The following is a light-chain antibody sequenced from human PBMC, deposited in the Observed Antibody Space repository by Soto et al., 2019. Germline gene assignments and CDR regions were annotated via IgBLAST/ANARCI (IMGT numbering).Light chain of an antibody. J-gene: IGKJ1*01. Sequence: DIQMTQSPSSLSASVGDRLTITYRASQTIGSYLNWYHQKPGKAPKLLIYAASSLQSGVPSRFSGSGSGTDFTLTISSLQPEDFATYYCQQSYSTPWTFGQGAKVEIK. CDR3: QQSYSTPWT. V-gene: IGKV1-39*01. CDR1: QTIGSY. CDR2: AAS.